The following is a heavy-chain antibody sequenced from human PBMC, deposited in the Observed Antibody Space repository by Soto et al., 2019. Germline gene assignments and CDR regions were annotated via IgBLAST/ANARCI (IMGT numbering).Heavy chain of an antibody. CDR1: GFTFSSYG. V-gene: IGHV3-33*01. Sequence: QVQLVESGGGVVQPGRSLRLSCAASGFTFSSYGMHWVRQAPGKGLEWVAVIWYDGSNKYYADSVKGRFTISRDNSKNTLYLQMNSLRAEDTAVYYCARDTHYYDSSCYYYPPDFWGHGTLVTVSS. CDR3: ARDTHYYDSSCYYYPPDF. CDR2: IWYDGSNK. J-gene: IGHJ4*01. D-gene: IGHD3-22*01.